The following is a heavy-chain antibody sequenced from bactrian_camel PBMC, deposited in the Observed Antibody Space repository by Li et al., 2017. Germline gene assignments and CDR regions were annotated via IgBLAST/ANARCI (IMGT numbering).Heavy chain of an antibody. V-gene: IGHV3S63*01. D-gene: IGHD1*01. CDR2: ISRLTGAT. CDR1: GDTWSIGR. Sequence: HVQLVESGGGTVQAGGDLRLSSSASGDTWSIGRMAWFRQVPGKEREGIAGISRLTGATYYRDTVKGRFTISQALANNTVYLQMNNLKTEDTAMYYCATGPWDSCGEGSSLHRVHYNAFGQGTQVTVS. J-gene: IGHJ4*01.